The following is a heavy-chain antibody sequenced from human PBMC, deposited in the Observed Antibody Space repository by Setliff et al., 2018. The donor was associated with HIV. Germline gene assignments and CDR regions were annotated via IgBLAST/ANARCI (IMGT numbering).Heavy chain of an antibody. V-gene: IGHV4-61*09. CDR2: IYSSGST. D-gene: IGHD4-17*01. Sequence: SETLSLTCTVSGGSISSGSYSWSWIRQPAGKGLEWIGHIYSSGSTNYNPSLKSRVTMSVDTSKNQSSLKLSSVTAADTAVYYCARDVTTVTNWFDPWGPGTLVTVSS. J-gene: IGHJ5*02. CDR3: ARDVTTVTNWFDP. CDR1: GGSISSGSYS.